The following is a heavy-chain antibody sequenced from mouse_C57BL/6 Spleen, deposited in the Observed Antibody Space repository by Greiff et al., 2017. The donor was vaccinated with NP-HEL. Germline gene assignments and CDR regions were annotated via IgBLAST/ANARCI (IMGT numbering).Heavy chain of an antibody. CDR1: GYTFTSYW. D-gene: IGHD1-1*01. CDR2: IYPGSGSS. J-gene: IGHJ4*01. Sequence: QVQLQQPGAELVKPGASVKMSCKASGYTFTSYWITWVKQRPGQGLEWIGDIYPGSGSSNYNEKFKSKATLTVDTSSSTAYMQLSSLTSEDSAVYYCARGGGSSYNYAMDYWGQGTSVTVSS. CDR3: ARGGGSSYNYAMDY. V-gene: IGHV1-55*01.